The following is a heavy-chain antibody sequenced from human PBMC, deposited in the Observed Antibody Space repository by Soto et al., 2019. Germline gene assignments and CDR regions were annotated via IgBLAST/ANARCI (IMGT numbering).Heavy chain of an antibody. J-gene: IGHJ5*02. D-gene: IGHD2-15*01. CDR3: ATFVEPRGRWFDP. CDR2: IYYSGST. Sequence: SETLSLTCTVSGGSISSGGYYWSWIRQHPGKGLEWIGYIYYSGSTYYNPSLKSRVTISVDTSKNQFSLKLSSVTAADTAVYYYATFVEPRGRWFDPWGQGTLVTVSS. V-gene: IGHV4-31*03. CDR1: GGSISSGGYY.